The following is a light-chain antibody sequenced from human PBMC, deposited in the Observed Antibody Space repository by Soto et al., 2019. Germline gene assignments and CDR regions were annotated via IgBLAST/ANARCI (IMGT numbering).Light chain of an antibody. V-gene: IGKV3-20*01. CDR1: QSVSSSY. J-gene: IGKJ1*01. CDR2: GAS. Sequence: VLTQSPGTLSLSPGERATLSCRASQSVSSSYIAWYQQRPGQTPSLLIYGASTRATGIPDRFSGSGSGTHFTLTISRLEPGDFAVYYCQQYGSSPWTFGQGTKVDIK. CDR3: QQYGSSPWT.